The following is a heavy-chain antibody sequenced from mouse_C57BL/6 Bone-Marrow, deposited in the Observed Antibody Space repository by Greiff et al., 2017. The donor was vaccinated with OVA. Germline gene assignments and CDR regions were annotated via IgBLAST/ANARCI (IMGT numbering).Heavy chain of an antibody. CDR3: TRSPDGYYTWFAY. Sequence: LQESGAELVRPGASVTLSCKASGYTFTDYEMHWVKQTPVHGLEWIGAIDPETGGTAYNQKFKGKAILTADKSSSTAYMELRSLTSEDSAVYYCTRSPDGYYTWFAYWGQRTLVTVSA. CDR1: GYTFTDYE. CDR2: IDPETGGT. D-gene: IGHD2-3*01. V-gene: IGHV1-15*01. J-gene: IGHJ3*01.